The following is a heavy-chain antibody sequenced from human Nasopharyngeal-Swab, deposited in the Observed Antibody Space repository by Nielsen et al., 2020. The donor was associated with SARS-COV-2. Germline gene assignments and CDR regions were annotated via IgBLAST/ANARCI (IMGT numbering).Heavy chain of an antibody. CDR1: GFTFENYA. D-gene: IGHD4-11*01. CDR3: TKGRADYSNPSFDN. CDR2: ITWNSGNK. Sequence: GGSLRLSCAASGFTFENYAMHWVRQPPGKGLEWVSGITWNSGNKGYTDSVKGRFTISRDNARNSLYLQMNSLRADDTAFYYCTKGRADYSNPSFDNWGQGTLVTVSS. V-gene: IGHV3-9*01. J-gene: IGHJ4*02.